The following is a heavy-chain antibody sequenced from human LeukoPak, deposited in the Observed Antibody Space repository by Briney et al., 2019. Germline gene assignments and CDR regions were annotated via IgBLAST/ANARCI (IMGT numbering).Heavy chain of an antibody. CDR3: ARGIRSYYFDY. Sequence: GSLRLSCAASGFTSSSYAIHWVRQAPGKGLEWVAVISDDGRNKYYADSVKGRFTISRDNAKNSLYLQMNSLRAEDMAVYYCARGIRSYYFDYWGQGTLVTVSS. J-gene: IGHJ4*02. CDR1: GFTSSSYA. CDR2: ISDDGRNK. V-gene: IGHV3-30*04.